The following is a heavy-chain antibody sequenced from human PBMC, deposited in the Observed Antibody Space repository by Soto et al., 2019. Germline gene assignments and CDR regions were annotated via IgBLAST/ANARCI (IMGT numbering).Heavy chain of an antibody. CDR1: GFTFSNAW. V-gene: IGHV3-15*01. D-gene: IGHD2-2*01. J-gene: IGHJ4*02. Sequence: PGGSLRLSCAASGFTFSNAWMSWVRQAPGKGLGWIGRIKTNSDGGTVDYASPVKGRFTISRDDSKSMLYLDLNSLKTEDTGVYFCATVYCATTSCYAPFDYWGKGTLVTVSS. CDR3: ATVYCATTSCYAPFDY. CDR2: IKTNSDGGTV.